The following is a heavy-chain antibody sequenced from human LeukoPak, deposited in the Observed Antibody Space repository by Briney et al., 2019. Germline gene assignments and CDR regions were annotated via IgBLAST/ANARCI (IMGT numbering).Heavy chain of an antibody. J-gene: IGHJ4*02. CDR2: IWYDGSNK. CDR1: GFTFSGYG. D-gene: IGHD1-26*01. Sequence: GGSLRLSCAASGFTFSGYGMHWVRQAPGKGLEWVAVIWYDGSNKYYADSVKGRFTISRDNSKNTLYLQMNSLRAEDTAVYYCARVPGPWRGPFDYWGQGTLVTVSS. V-gene: IGHV3-33*01. CDR3: ARVPGPWRGPFDY.